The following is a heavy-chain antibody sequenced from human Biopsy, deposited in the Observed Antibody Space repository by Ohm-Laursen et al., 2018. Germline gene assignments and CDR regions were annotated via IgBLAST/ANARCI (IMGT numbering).Heavy chain of an antibody. CDR3: ARMDCSGGSCHYYSYGMDV. CDR2: IHHSGST. Sequence: SETLSLTCTVSGVSITAYYWSWIRQPPGKGLECIGNIHHSGSTNFNPSLKSRLTISVDTSKNQFSLKLSSVTAADTAAYYCARMDCSGGSCHYYSYGMDVWGRGTTATVSS. J-gene: IGHJ6*02. D-gene: IGHD2-15*01. CDR1: GVSITAYY. V-gene: IGHV4-4*09.